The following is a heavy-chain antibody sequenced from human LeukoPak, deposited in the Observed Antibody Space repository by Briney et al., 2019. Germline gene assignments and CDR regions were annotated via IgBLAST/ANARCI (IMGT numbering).Heavy chain of an antibody. D-gene: IGHD5-18*01. V-gene: IGHV3-53*01. Sequence: GGSLRLSCAASGFTVSSNYMSWVRQAPGKGLEWVSVIYSGGSTYYADSVKGRFTISRDNSKNTLYLQMNSLRAEDTAVYYCGKAERGYSYGPLKAFDYWGQGTLVTVSS. J-gene: IGHJ4*02. CDR3: GKAERGYSYGPLKAFDY. CDR2: IYSGGST. CDR1: GFTVSSNY.